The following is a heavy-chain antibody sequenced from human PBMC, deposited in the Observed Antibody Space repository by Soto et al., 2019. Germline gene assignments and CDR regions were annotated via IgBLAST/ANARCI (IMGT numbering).Heavy chain of an antibody. CDR3: AHRPRGYAYYFDF. D-gene: IGHD5-12*01. V-gene: IGHV2-5*02. Sequence: QITLKESGPTLMKPTQTLTLTCTFSGFSLSTRGVGVAWIRQPPGKALEWLALIFWDDDKWYNPYLKSRLTITEDTSKNQVVLIMTNMDPVDTATYYCAHRPRGYAYYFDFWGQGTPVTVSS. J-gene: IGHJ4*02. CDR1: GFSLSTRGVG. CDR2: IFWDDDK.